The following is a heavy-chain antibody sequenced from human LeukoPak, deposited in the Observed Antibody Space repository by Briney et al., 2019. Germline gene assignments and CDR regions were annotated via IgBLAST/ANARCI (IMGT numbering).Heavy chain of an antibody. D-gene: IGHD4-17*01. Sequence: KPSETLSLTCTVSVGSISISSYYWCWVGQPAGRGLEWVGHIYTSGNSNYNPSTKSRVTMSVDTSENQFSTTLTSVTAADTAVYYCARPEAVTDAFDIWGQGTMVTVSS. V-gene: IGHV4-61*09. CDR3: ARPEAVTDAFDI. CDR2: IYTSGNS. CDR1: VGSISISSYY. J-gene: IGHJ3*02.